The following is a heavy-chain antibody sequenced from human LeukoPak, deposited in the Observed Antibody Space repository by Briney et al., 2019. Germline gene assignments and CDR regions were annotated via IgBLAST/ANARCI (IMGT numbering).Heavy chain of an antibody. V-gene: IGHV1-3*01. D-gene: IGHD3-10*02. J-gene: IGHJ5*02. CDR3: ASSPPMFRGWFDP. CDR1: GYTFTSYA. Sequence: ASVTVSCKASGYTFTSYAMHWVRPAPGQRLEWMGWINAGNGNTKYSQKFQGRVTITRDTSASTAYMELSSLGSEDTAVYYCASSPPMFRGWFDPWGQGTLVTVSS. CDR2: INAGNGNT.